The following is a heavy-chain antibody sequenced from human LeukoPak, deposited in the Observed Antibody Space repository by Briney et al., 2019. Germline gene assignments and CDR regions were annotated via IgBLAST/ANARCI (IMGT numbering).Heavy chain of an antibody. CDR2: ISTGDEI. V-gene: IGHV3-53*01. CDR3: ATSQGPGNHWFDP. Sequence: GGSLRLSCAASGFIISSYTMNWVRQAPGKGLEWVSVISTGDEIHYAESVRGRFTISRDSSSNTLSLHMNSLRVEDTAIYYCATSQGPGNHWFDPWGQGTLVTVSS. J-gene: IGHJ5*02. CDR1: GFIISSYT.